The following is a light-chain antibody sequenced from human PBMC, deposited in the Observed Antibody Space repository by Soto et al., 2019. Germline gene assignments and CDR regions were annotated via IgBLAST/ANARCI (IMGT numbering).Light chain of an antibody. CDR2: TDN. CDR1: SSNIGINT. Sequence: QSVLTQPPSASGTPGQRVTISCSGGSSNIGINTVNWYQQLPGTAPKVLIYTDNERPSGVPDRFSGSKSGTSASLAINGLQAEDEADYYWSSYTSSSTVVFGGGTQLTVL. V-gene: IGLV1-44*01. CDR3: SSYTSSSTVV. J-gene: IGLJ2*01.